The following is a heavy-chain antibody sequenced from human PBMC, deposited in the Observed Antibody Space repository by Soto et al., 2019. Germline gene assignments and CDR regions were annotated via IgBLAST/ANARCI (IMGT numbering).Heavy chain of an antibody. CDR3: AKDYQYCGGDCLMAIFDY. D-gene: IGHD2-21*02. Sequence: PGGSLRLSCAVSGFTFSSYAMSWVRQAPGKGLEWVSAISGSGGSTYYADSVKGRFTISRDNPKNTLYLQMNSLRAEDTAVYYCAKDYQYCGGDCLMAIFDYWGQGTLVTVSS. CDR2: ISGSGGST. CDR1: GFTFSSYA. V-gene: IGHV3-23*01. J-gene: IGHJ4*02.